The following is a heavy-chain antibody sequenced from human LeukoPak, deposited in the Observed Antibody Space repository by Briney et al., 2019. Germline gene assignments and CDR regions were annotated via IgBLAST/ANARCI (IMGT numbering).Heavy chain of an antibody. Sequence: PGGSLRLSCAASGFTFSRHWMSWVRQAPGKGLEWVANIKQDGSEKFYVASVKGRFTISRDNAKNSLFLQMNSLRGEDTAVYYCAREQQLVPQSFDYWGQGTLVTVSS. V-gene: IGHV3-7*01. CDR3: AREQQLVPQSFDY. J-gene: IGHJ4*02. D-gene: IGHD6-13*01. CDR1: GFTFSRHW. CDR2: IKQDGSEK.